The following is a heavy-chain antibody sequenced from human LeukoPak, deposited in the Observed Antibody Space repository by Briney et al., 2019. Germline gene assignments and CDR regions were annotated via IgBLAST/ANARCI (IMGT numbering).Heavy chain of an antibody. CDR3: ARAAYGDYAFDY. D-gene: IGHD4-17*01. V-gene: IGHV1-8*03. Sequence: ASVKVSCKXSGYTFTSYDINWVRQATGQGLEWMGWMNPNSGNTGYAQKFQGRVTITRNTSISTAYMELSSLRSEDTAVYYCARAAYGDYAFDYWGQGTLVTVSS. J-gene: IGHJ4*02. CDR1: GYTFTSYD. CDR2: MNPNSGNT.